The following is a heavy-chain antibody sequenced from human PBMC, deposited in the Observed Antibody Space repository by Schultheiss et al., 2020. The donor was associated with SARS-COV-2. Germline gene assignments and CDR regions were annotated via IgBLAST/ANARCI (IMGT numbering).Heavy chain of an antibody. CDR3: ARVLAAALKYYHYGMDV. D-gene: IGHD6-13*01. J-gene: IGHJ6*02. CDR2: IYYSGST. CDR1: GGSISSYY. Sequence: SETLSLTCTVSGGSISSYYWSWIRQHPGKGLEWIGYIYYSGSTYYNPSLKSLVTISVDTSKNQFSLKLSSVTAADTAVYYCARVLAAALKYYHYGMDVWGQVITVTVSS. V-gene: IGHV4-31*01.